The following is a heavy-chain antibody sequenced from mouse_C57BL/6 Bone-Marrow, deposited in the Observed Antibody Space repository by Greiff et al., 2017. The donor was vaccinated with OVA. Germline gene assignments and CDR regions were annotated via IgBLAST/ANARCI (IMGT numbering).Heavy chain of an antibody. J-gene: IGHJ3*01. V-gene: IGHV1-74*01. Sequence: QVQLQQPGAELVKPGASVKVSCKASGYTFTSSWMHWVKQRPGQGLEWIGRIHPSDSDTNYNQKFKGKATLTVDKSSSTAYMQLSSLTSEDSAIYYCAIPSFITTVVEAYWGQGTLVTVSA. CDR2: IHPSDSDT. CDR3: AIPSFITTVVEAY. D-gene: IGHD1-1*01. CDR1: GYTFTSSW.